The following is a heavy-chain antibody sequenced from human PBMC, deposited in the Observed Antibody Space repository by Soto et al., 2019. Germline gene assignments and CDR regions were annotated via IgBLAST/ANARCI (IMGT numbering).Heavy chain of an antibody. CDR2: IYYSGNT. CDR1: GASISSADNY. V-gene: IGHV4-30-4*01. Sequence: SETLSLTXSVSGASISSADNYWSWIRQPPGKGLEWIGSIYYSGNTFYHPSLKSRLTLSVDTSKNQFSLNLHSVTAADTAVYYCARVSSSGRFFGYFQHWGQGTLVTVSS. D-gene: IGHD3-22*01. J-gene: IGHJ1*01. CDR3: ARVSSSGRFFGYFQH.